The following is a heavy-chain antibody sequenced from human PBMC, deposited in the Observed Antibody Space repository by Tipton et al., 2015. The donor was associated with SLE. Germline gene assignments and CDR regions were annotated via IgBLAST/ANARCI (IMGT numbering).Heavy chain of an antibody. CDR1: GYTFTGYY. V-gene: IGHV1-69*05. Sequence: QLVQSGPEVKKPGASVKVSCKASGYTFTGYYMHWVRQAPGQGLEWMGGIIPIFGTANYAQKFQGRVTITTDESTSTAYMELSSLRSEDTAVYYCASNVHSGYLYWGQGTLVTVSS. CDR3: ASNVHSGYLY. J-gene: IGHJ4*02. D-gene: IGHD5-12*01. CDR2: IIPIFGTA.